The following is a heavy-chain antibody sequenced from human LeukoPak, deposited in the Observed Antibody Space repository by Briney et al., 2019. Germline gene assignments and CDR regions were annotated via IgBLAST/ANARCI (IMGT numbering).Heavy chain of an antibody. V-gene: IGHV1-18*01. CDR2: ISAYNGNT. CDR1: GYTFTSYG. D-gene: IGHD3-3*01. CDR3: ARGGKRITIFGVVPHDAFDI. J-gene: IGHJ3*02. Sequence: ASVKVSCKASGYTFTSYGISWVRQAPGQGLEWMGWISAYNGNTNYAQKLQGRVTMTTDTSTSTAYMELRSLRSDDAAVYYCARGGKRITIFGVVPHDAFDIWGQGTMVTVSS.